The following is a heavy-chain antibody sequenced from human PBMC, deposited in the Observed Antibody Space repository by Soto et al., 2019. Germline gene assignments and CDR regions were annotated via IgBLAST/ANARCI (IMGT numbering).Heavy chain of an antibody. CDR1: GGSISSGGYY. V-gene: IGHV4-31*03. Sequence: PSETLSLTCTVSGGSISSGGYYWSWIRQHPGKGLEWIGYIYYSGSTYYNPSLKSRVTISVDTSKNQFSLKLSSVTAADTAVYYCARDRRSGLTPSYFDYWGQGTLVTVSS. J-gene: IGHJ4*02. CDR3: ARDRRSGLTPSYFDY. CDR2: IYYSGST. D-gene: IGHD2-15*01.